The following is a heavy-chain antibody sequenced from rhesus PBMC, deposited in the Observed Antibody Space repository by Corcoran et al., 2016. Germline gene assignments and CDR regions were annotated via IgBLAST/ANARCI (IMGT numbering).Heavy chain of an antibody. V-gene: IGHV4-165*01. J-gene: IGHJ4*01. CDR1: GGPFSGYY. CDR2: IRGSSGST. Sequence: QVQLQESGPGLVKPSETLSLTCAVSGGPFSGYYWGWTRQPPGHGLVWFGYIRGSSGSTDYNPSLKSRVTVSTDTSKNQFSLKLSSVTAADKAVYYCARDRVYSGYKSTGYFDYWGQGVLVTVSS. CDR3: ARDRVYSGYKSTGYFDY. D-gene: IGHD5-24*01.